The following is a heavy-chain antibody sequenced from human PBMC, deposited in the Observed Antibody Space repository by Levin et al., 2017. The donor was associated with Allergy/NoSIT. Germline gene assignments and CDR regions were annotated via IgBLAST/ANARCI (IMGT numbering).Heavy chain of an antibody. J-gene: IGHJ5*02. CDR2: INHNSGGT. D-gene: IGHD3-10*01. Sequence: GESLKISCKASEYTFTGYYMHWVRQAPGQGLEWVGWINHNSGGTDYAQKFQGRVPMTRDTSISTAYMETSRLRSDDTAMGYCAREWGDGSTRHTAWFDPWGRATLVTDAS. CDR1: EYTFTGYY. V-gene: IGHV1-2*02. CDR3: AREWGDGSTRHTAWFDP.